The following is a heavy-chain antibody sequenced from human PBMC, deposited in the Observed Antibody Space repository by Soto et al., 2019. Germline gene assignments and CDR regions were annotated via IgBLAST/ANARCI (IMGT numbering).Heavy chain of an antibody. Sequence: LRLSCAASGLTFSSYSMNWVRQAPGKGLEWVSYISSSSSTIYYADSVKGRFTISRDNAKNSLYLQMNSLGDEDTAVYYCARDQDSGWYGDYYYGMDVWGQGTTVTVSS. V-gene: IGHV3-48*02. D-gene: IGHD6-19*01. CDR3: ARDQDSGWYGDYYYGMDV. CDR2: ISSSSSTI. J-gene: IGHJ6*02. CDR1: GLTFSSYS.